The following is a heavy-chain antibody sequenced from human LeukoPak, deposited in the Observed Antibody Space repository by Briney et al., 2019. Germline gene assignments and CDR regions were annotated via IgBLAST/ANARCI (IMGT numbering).Heavy chain of an antibody. D-gene: IGHD6-13*01. J-gene: IGHJ4*02. CDR1: GFTFSSYS. CDR2: ISSSSSYI. V-gene: IGHV3-21*01. CDR3: ATKPRIIAAAGTTVDY. Sequence: GGSLRLSCAASGFTFSSYSMNWVRQAPGKGLEWVSSISSSSSYIYYADSVKGRFTISRDNAKNSLYLQMNSLRAEDTAVYYCATKPRIIAAAGTTVDYWGQGTLVTVSS.